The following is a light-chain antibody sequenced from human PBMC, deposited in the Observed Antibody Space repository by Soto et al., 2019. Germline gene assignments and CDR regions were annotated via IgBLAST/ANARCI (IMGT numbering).Light chain of an antibody. CDR1: QGINSKY. CDR2: GAS. Sequence: EIVFTQSPGTLSLSPGERATLSCRASQGINSKYLAWYQQKPGQAPRLILYGASSRANGIPDRFSGSGSGTDLTLTVSRLEPEDFAVYDCQQYGSSPGGTFGRGTRLEIK. CDR3: QQYGSSPGGT. J-gene: IGKJ5*01. V-gene: IGKV3-20*01.